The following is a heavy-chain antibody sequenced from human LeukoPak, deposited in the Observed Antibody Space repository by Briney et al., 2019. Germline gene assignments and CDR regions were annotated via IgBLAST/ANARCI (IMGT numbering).Heavy chain of an antibody. V-gene: IGHV3-23*01. CDR2: ISGSGGST. J-gene: IGHJ6*03. Sequence: GGSLRLSCAASGFTLSSYGMSWVRQAPGKGLEWVSAISGSGGSTYYADSVKGRFTISRDNSKNTLYLQMNSLRAEDTAVYYCAKGAVTVYYYYYYMDVWGKGTTVTISS. CDR3: AKGAVTVYYYYYYMDV. CDR1: GFTLSSYG. D-gene: IGHD2-21*02.